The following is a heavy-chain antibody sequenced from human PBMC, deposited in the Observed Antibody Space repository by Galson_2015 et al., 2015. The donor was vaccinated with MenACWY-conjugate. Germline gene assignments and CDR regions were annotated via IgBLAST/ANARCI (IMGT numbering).Heavy chain of an antibody. V-gene: IGHV1-2*06. Sequence: SVKVSCKASGYTFTGFYLHWVRQAPGQGLEWMGRLTPHSGGAEYAQKFQGRVTLSRDMSNNTAYMELSSLRFDDTAIYYCARAYAGGHMDVWGEGTTVTVS. J-gene: IGHJ6*03. CDR2: LTPHSGGA. CDR1: GYTFTGFY. CDR3: ARAYAGGHMDV. D-gene: IGHD2-2*01.